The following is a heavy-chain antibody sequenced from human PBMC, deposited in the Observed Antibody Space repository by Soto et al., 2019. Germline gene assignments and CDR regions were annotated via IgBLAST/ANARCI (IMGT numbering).Heavy chain of an antibody. D-gene: IGHD3-3*01. CDR3: ARVPGLDFWSGWGMDV. Sequence: GGSVKVSCKGSGGTFGSYAISWVRQAPGQGLEWMGGIIPIFGTANYAQKFQGRVTITADESTSTAYMELSSLRSEDAAVYYCARVPGLDFWSGWGMDVWGQGPTVTVSS. V-gene: IGHV1-69*01. CDR2: IIPIFGTA. CDR1: GGTFGSYA. J-gene: IGHJ6*02.